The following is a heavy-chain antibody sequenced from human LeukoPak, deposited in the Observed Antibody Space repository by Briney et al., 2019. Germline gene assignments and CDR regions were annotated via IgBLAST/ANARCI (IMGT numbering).Heavy chain of an antibody. CDR3: ARGVKGRSGSYYASFDY. CDR2: IIPIFGTA. Sequence: ASVKVSFKASGGTFSSYAISWVRQAPGQGLEWMGGIIPIFGTANYAQKFQGRVTITTDESTSTAYMELSSLRSEDTAVYYCARGVKGRSGSYYASFDYWGQGTLVTVSS. D-gene: IGHD1-26*01. V-gene: IGHV1-69*05. J-gene: IGHJ4*02. CDR1: GGTFSSYA.